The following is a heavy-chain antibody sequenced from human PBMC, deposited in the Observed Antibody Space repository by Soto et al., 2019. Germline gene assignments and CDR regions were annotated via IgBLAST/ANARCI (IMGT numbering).Heavy chain of an antibody. V-gene: IGHV1-24*01. CDR2: FDPEDGET. CDR1: GYTLTELS. CDR3: ATRSYQPLYYYYGMDV. J-gene: IGHJ6*02. Sequence: ASVKVSCKVSGYTLTELSMHWVRQAPGKGLEWMGGFDPEDGETIYAQKFQGRVTMTEDTSTDTAYMELSSLRSEDTAVYYCATRSYQPLYYYYGMDVWGQGTTVTVSS. D-gene: IGHD1-26*01.